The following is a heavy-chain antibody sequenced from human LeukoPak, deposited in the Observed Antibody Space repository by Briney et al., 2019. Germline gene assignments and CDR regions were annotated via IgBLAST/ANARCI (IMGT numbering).Heavy chain of an antibody. V-gene: IGHV1-2*04. CDR1: GYTFTGYY. Sequence: GASVKVSCKASGYTFTGYYMHWVRQAPGQGLEWMGWINPNSGGINYAQKFQGWVTMTRDTSISTAYMELSSLRSEDTAVYYCASARDGYNQLGDAFDIWGQGTMVTVSS. J-gene: IGHJ3*02. CDR2: INPNSGGI. CDR3: ASARDGYNQLGDAFDI. D-gene: IGHD5-24*01.